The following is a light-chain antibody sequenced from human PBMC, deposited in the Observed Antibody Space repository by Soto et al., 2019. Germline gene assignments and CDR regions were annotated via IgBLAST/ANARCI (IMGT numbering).Light chain of an antibody. CDR2: AAS. CDR3: LQHNSYPRR. Sequence: DLPMTQSPSSLSASVGDRVTITCRASQAITNDLSWYQQKPGEPPKRLIYAASTLHSGVPSRFSGSGSGTEFTLTISSLQPGEFATYFCLQHNSYPRRFGQGTKVEIK. J-gene: IGKJ1*01. CDR1: QAITND. V-gene: IGKV1-17*01.